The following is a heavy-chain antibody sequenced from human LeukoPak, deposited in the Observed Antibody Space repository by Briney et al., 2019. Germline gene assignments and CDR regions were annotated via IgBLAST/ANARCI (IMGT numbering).Heavy chain of an antibody. CDR3: AREAEAFDI. V-gene: IGHV3-30-3*01. CDR1: GFTFSRYA. CDR2: ISYDGSNE. J-gene: IGHJ3*02. Sequence: GGSLRLSCAASGFTFSRYAMHWVRQAPGKGLEWVAVISYDGSNEYYADSVKGRFTISRDNSKNTLYLQMNSLRPEDTAVYYCAREAEAFDIWGQGTLVTVSS.